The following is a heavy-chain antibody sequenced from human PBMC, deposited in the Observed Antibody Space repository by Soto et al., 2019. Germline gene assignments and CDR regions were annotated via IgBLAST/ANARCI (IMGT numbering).Heavy chain of an antibody. CDR2: ISAYNGNT. CDR1: GYTFTSYG. J-gene: IGHJ6*03. V-gene: IGHV1-18*01. Sequence: ASVKVSCKASGYTFTSYGISWVRQAHGQGLEWMGWISAYNGNTNYAQKLQGRVTMTTDTSTSTAYMELRSLRSDDTAVYYCARGEDDYYYYYMDVWGKGTTVTVSS. CDR3: ARGEDDYYYYYMDV.